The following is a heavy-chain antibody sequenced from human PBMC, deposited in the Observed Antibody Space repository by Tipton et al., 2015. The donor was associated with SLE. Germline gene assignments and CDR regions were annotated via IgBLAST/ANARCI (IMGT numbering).Heavy chain of an antibody. J-gene: IGHJ4*02. CDR1: GGSISSYY. D-gene: IGHD2-15*01. CDR2: MYYSGST. Sequence: TLSLTCTVSGGSISSYYWNWIRQPPGKGLEWIGYMYYSGSTNYNPSLKSRVTISVDTSKSQFSLKLSSVTAADTAVYYCARVRGGYGYYFDYWGQGTLVTVSS. CDR3: ARVRGGYGYYFDY. V-gene: IGHV4-59*01.